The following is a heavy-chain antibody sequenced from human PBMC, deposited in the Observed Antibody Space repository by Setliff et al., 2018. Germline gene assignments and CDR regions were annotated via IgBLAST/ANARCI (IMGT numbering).Heavy chain of an antibody. D-gene: IGHD1-26*01. J-gene: IGHJ4*02. CDR2: ISSSSSTI. V-gene: IGHV3-48*01. CDR3: ARDRGSGSYFLRYFDY. CDR1: GFTFSSYG. Sequence: PGGSLRLSCAASGFTFSSYGMNWVRQAPGKGLEWVSYISSSSSTIYYADSVKGRFTISRDNAKNSLYLQMNSLRAEDTAVYYCARDRGSGSYFLRYFDYWGQGTLVTVSS.